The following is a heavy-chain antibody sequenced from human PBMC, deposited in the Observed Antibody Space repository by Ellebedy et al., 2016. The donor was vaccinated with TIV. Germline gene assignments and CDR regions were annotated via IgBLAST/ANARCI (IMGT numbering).Heavy chain of an antibody. CDR2: FDPEDGET. V-gene: IGHV1-24*01. CDR3: ATRPLGTAIVIFDY. CDR1: GYTLTELS. D-gene: IGHD5-18*01. Sequence: AASVTVSCKVSGYTLTELSMHWVRQAPGKGLEWMGGFDPEDGETIYAQKFQGRVTMTEDTSTDTAYMELSSLRSEDTAVYYCATRPLGTAIVIFDYWGQGTLVTVSS. J-gene: IGHJ4*02.